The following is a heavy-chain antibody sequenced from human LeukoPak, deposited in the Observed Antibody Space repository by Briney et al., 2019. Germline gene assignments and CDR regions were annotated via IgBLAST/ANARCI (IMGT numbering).Heavy chain of an antibody. V-gene: IGHV3-7*01. CDR3: VARGGWARFDY. CDR2: IKQDGSEK. D-gene: IGHD6-19*01. Sequence: GGSLRLSCAASGFTFSSYWMSWVRQAPGKGLEWVANIKQDGSEKYYVDSVKGRFTISRDNAENSLFLQMTSLRVEDTAVYYCVARGGWARFDYWGQGALVTVSA. J-gene: IGHJ4*02. CDR1: GFTFSSYW.